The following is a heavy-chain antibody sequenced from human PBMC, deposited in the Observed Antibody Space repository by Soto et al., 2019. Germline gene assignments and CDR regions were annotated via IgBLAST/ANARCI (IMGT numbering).Heavy chain of an antibody. V-gene: IGHV4-30-4*01. J-gene: IGHJ5*02. CDR2: IYYSGST. D-gene: IGHD6-13*01. CDR1: GGSISSGDYY. Sequence: SETLSLTCTVSGGSISSGDYYWSWIRQPPGKGLEWIGYIYYSGSTYYNPSLKSRVTISVDTSKNQFSLKLSSVTAADTAVYYCSRVQIAAAAAGNWFDPWGQGTLVTVSS. CDR3: SRVQIAAAAAGNWFDP.